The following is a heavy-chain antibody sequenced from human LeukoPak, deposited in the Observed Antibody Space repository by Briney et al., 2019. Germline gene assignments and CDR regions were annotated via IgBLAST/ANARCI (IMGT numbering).Heavy chain of an antibody. CDR3: ARDYGGWRSGSYYKIGPPFDY. D-gene: IGHD3-10*01. CDR2: ISAYNGNT. CDR1: GYTFTSYG. V-gene: IGHV1-18*01. J-gene: IGHJ4*02. Sequence: ASVKVSCKASGYTFTSYGISWVRQAPGQGLEWMGWISAYNGNTNYAQKLQGRVTMTTDTSTSTAYMELRSLRSDDTAVYYCARDYGGWRSGSYYKIGPPFDYWGQGTLVTVSS.